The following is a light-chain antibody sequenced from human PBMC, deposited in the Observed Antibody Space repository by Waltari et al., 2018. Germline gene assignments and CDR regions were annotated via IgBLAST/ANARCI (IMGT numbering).Light chain of an antibody. CDR3: QQYYDTPWT. V-gene: IGKV4-1*01. CDR2: WAS. J-gene: IGKJ1*01. CDR1: QILYSSNNKNY. Sequence: DIVMTQSPDSLAVSLGVRATINCKSSQILYSSNNKNYLIWYQQKPGQPPKLLIYWASTRESGVPDRFSGSGSGTDFTLTISSLQAEDVAVYYCQQYYDTPWTFGQGTKVEIK.